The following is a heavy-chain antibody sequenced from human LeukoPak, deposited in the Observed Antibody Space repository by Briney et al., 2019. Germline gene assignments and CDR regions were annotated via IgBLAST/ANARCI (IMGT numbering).Heavy chain of an antibody. Sequence: PGGSLRLSCAASGVTLSPYGMHWVRQAPGKGLGWVAVISYEGGTQHYADSVKGLFIISRDNPRNTLYLQMNILRTEDTAVYYCAKEGTPQVSTWYDLWGQGTQVIVSS. CDR1: GVTLSPYG. D-gene: IGHD3-10*01. V-gene: IGHV3-30*18. CDR3: AKEGTPQVSTWYDL. CDR2: ISYEGGTQ. J-gene: IGHJ5*02.